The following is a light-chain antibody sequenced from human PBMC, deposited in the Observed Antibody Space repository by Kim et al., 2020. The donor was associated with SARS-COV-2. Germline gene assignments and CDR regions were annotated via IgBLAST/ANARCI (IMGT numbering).Light chain of an antibody. V-gene: IGLV3-19*01. CDR2: GKN. J-gene: IGLJ2*01. Sequence: SSELTQDPAVSVALGQTVRITCQGDSLRSYYATWYQQKPGQAPILVIYGKNNRPSGIPDRFSGSSSGNTASLTITGTQAGDDADYYCNSRVSNDNVVFGGGTQLTVL. CDR3: NSRVSNDNVV. CDR1: SLRSYY.